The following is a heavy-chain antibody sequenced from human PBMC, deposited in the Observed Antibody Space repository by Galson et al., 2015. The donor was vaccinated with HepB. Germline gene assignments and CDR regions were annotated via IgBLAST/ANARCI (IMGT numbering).Heavy chain of an antibody. Sequence: SLRLSCAASEFTFSDYPMHWVRQAPGKGLEWVAVISYDGNNKYYADSVKGRFTISRDNSKNTLYVQMNSLRAEDTAVYYCARDQGIAVGGRGYYYYGMDVWGQGTTVTVSS. D-gene: IGHD6-19*01. J-gene: IGHJ6*02. CDR3: ARDQGIAVGGRGYYYYGMDV. CDR1: EFTFSDYP. CDR2: ISYDGNNK. V-gene: IGHV3-30-3*01.